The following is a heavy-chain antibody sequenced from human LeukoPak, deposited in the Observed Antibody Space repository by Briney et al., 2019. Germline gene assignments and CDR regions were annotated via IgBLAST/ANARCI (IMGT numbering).Heavy chain of an antibody. CDR3: AGTSHGSGRARDIHYGMDV. CDR2: THYSGST. J-gene: IGHJ6*02. V-gene: IGHV4-30-4*08. Sequence: PSETLSLTCTVSGGSISSGDFYWTWIRQNPGKGLEWIGYTHYSGSTYYNPSLKSRVTISVDTSKNQFSLKLSSVTAADTAVYYCAGTSHGSGRARDIHYGMDVWGQGTTVTVSS. CDR1: GGSISSGDFY. D-gene: IGHD3-10*01.